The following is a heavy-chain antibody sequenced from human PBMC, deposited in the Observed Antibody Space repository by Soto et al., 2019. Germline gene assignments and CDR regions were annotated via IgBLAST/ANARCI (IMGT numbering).Heavy chain of an antibody. CDR2: IWYDGSNK. V-gene: IGHV3-33*01. D-gene: IGHD2-15*01. CDR1: GFTFSSYG. J-gene: IGHJ4*02. Sequence: HPGGSLRLSCAASGFTFSSYGMHWVRQAPGKGLEWVAVIWYDGSNKYYADSVKGRFTISRDNAKNSLYLQMNSLRAEDTAVYYCARGCSGGSCYSIWFDYWGQGTQVTVSS. CDR3: ARGCSGGSCYSIWFDY.